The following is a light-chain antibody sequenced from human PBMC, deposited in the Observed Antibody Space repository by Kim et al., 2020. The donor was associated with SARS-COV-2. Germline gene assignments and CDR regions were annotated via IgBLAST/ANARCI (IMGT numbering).Light chain of an antibody. CDR1: SSDVGAYDS. CDR2: DVA. J-gene: IGLJ1*01. V-gene: IGLV2-14*01. Sequence: QSALTQPASVSGSPGQSVTISCTGTSSDVGAYDSVSWYQQYPGTAPKLMICDVAKRPSGVSIRFSGSKSGNTASLTISGLQAEDEADYYCSSYTTSSTYVFGTGTKVTVL. CDR3: SSYTTSSTYV.